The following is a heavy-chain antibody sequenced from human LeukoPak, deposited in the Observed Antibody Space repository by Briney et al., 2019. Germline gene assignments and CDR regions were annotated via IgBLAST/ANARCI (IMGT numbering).Heavy chain of an antibody. V-gene: IGHV3-66*01. CDR2: IYSGGST. CDR3: ARYRDTAMGDAFDI. D-gene: IGHD5-18*01. CDR1: GFTVNSNY. Sequence: PGGSLRLSCAASGFTVNSNYMNWVRQAPGKGLEWVSVIYSGGSTYYADSVRGRFTISRDNSKNTLYLQMNSLRAEDTAVYYCARYRDTAMGDAFDIWGQGAMVTVSS. J-gene: IGHJ3*02.